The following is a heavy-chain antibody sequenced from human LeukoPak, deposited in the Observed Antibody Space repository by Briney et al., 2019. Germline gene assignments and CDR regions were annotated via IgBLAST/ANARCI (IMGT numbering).Heavy chain of an antibody. CDR2: ISYDGSNK. V-gene: IGHV3-30*03. J-gene: IGHJ4*02. D-gene: IGHD5/OR15-5a*01. CDR1: GFTSSSYG. CDR3: TMIVDIVSTGYFDY. Sequence: PGRSLRLSCAASGFTSSSYGMHWVRQAPGKGLEWVAVISYDGSNKYYADSVKGRFTISRDNSKNTLYLQMNSLRAEDTAVYYCTMIVDIVSTGYFDYWGQGTLVTVSS.